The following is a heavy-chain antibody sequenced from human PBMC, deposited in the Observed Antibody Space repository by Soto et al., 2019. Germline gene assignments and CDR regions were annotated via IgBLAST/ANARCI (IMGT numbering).Heavy chain of an antibody. Sequence: AETLCLPCTVAGVSLLIYYWSWIRQPPGKGLEWIGYIYYSGSTNYNPSLKSRVTISVDTSKNQFSLKLSSVTAADTAVYYCARRYGASFDYWGQGTLVTVS. V-gene: IGHV4-59*01. CDR1: GVSLLIYY. CDR3: ARRYGASFDY. J-gene: IGHJ4*02. D-gene: IGHD4-17*01. CDR2: IYYSGST.